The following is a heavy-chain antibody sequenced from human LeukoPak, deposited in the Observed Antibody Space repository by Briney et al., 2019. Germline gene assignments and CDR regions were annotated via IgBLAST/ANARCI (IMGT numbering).Heavy chain of an antibody. CDR3: ARDARPNWFDP. Sequence: SVKVSCKASGGTFISYAISWVRQAPGQGLEWMGRIIPIFGTANYAQKFQGRVTITTDESTSTAYMELSSLRSEDTAVYYCARDARPNWFDPWGQGTLVTVSS. CDR2: IIPIFGTA. D-gene: IGHD1-1*01. CDR1: GGTFISYA. V-gene: IGHV1-69*05. J-gene: IGHJ5*02.